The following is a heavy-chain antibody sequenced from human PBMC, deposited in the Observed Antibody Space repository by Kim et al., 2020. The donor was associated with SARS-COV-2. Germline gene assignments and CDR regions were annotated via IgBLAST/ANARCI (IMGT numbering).Heavy chain of an antibody. J-gene: IGHJ6*02. Sequence: GGSLRLSCAASGFTFSIYWMSWVRQAPGKGLEWVANIKQDGSDKYYVDSVKGRFTISRDNAKNSLYLQMNSLRAEDTAVYYCARDLTCAPSQLLYRDSYYYYYGLDVWGQGTTVTVSS. V-gene: IGHV3-7*03. CDR2: IKQDGSDK. CDR1: GFTFSIYW. CDR3: ARDLTCAPSQLLYRDSYYYYYGLDV. D-gene: IGHD2-2*02.